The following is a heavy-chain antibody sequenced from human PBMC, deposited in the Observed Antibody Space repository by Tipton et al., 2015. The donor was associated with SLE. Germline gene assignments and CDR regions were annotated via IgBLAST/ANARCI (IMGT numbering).Heavy chain of an antibody. CDR2: TYYRSTWYN. CDR3: VRGGPGGRFDF. CDR1: GDSVSSNSIA. D-gene: IGHD1-26*01. J-gene: IGHJ4*02. V-gene: IGHV6-1*01. Sequence: PGLVKPSQTLSLTCVISGDSVSSNSIAWNWIRQSPSRGLEWLGRTYYRSTWYNDYAVSVRSRRTIKPDTSKNQFSLQLNSVTPEDTAVYYCVRGGPGGRFDFWGQGTLVTVSS.